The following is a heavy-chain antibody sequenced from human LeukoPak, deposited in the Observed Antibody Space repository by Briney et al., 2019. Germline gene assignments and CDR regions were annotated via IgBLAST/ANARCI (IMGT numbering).Heavy chain of an antibody. V-gene: IGHV5-51*01. J-gene: IGHJ6*02. CDR2: IYPDDSDT. D-gene: IGHD2-15*01. CDR3: VYCSGGSSSYGMDV. CDR1: GYSFTTYW. Sequence: GESLKISCKGSGYSFTTYWIGWVRQMPGKGLEWMGIIYPDDSDTRYSPSFQGQVTISADKSINTAYLQWSSLKASDTAIYFCVYCSGGSSSYGMDVWGQGTTVTVSS.